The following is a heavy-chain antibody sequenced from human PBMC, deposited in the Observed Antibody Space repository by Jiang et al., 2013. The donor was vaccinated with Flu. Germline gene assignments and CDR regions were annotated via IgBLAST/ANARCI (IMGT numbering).Heavy chain of an antibody. CDR1: GFTFSSYG. CDR3: AKGTYYYDSSGYYWMEDYFDY. CDR2: IRYDGSNK. V-gene: IGHV3-30*02. D-gene: IGHD3-22*01. J-gene: IGHJ4*02. Sequence: GGSLRLSCAASGFTFSSYGMHWVRQAPGKGLEWVAFIRYDGSNKYYADSVKGRFTISRDNSKNTLYLQMNSLRAEDTAVYYCAKGTYYYDSSGYYWMEDYFDYWGQGTLVTVSS.